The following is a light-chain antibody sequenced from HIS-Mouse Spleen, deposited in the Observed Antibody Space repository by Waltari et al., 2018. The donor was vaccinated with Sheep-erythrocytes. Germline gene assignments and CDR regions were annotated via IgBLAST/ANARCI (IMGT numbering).Light chain of an antibody. Sequence: QSALTQPRSVSGSPGQSVTISCTGTSSDVGGYNYVSWYQQHPGKAPKLMIYDVSKRPSGGPDRFSGPKSGNTASRTISGRQAEDEADYYCCSYAGSYNHVFATGTKVTVL. CDR1: SSDVGGYNY. CDR3: CSYAGSYNHV. J-gene: IGLJ1*01. CDR2: DVS. V-gene: IGLV2-11*01.